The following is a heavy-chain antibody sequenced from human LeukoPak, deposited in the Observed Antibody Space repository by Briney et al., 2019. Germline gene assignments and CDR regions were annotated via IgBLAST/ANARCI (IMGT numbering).Heavy chain of an antibody. V-gene: IGHV4-31*03. Sequence: SETLYLTCTVSGGSISSGGYYWSWIRQHPGKGLEWIGYIYYSGSTNYNPSPKSRVTRSVDTSKNQFSLKLSSVTAADTAVYYCARGPDDSSGYYRRYYFDYWGQGTLVTVSS. CDR3: ARGPDDSSGYYRRYYFDY. D-gene: IGHD3-22*01. J-gene: IGHJ4*02. CDR2: IYYSGST. CDR1: GGSISSGGYY.